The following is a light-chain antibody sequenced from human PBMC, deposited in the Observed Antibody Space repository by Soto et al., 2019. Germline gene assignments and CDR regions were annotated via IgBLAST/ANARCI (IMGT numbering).Light chain of an antibody. CDR3: QQYSDSPLT. V-gene: IGKV3-20*01. Sequence: EIVLTQSPGTLSLSPGERATLSCRASQTVRTNYLAWFQHKPGQAPRLLIYGASSMATGVPDRFSGSGSGTDFTLTINSLEPEDFAVYFCQQYSDSPLTFGGGTKVEIK. CDR2: GAS. J-gene: IGKJ4*01. CDR1: QTVRTNY.